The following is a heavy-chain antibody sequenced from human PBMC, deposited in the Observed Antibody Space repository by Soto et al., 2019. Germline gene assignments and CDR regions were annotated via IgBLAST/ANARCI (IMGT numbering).Heavy chain of an antibody. CDR2: ITKSGSRT. Sequence: SGGSLRLSCAASGFTFSNYAMSWVRQAPGKGPEWVSTITKSGSRTYDVDSVKGRFTISRDNSKNTLYLQMNSLRAEDTAVYYCARALLPHHAFDIWGQGTMVTLSS. D-gene: IGHD2-15*01. V-gene: IGHV3-23*01. CDR3: ARALLPHHAFDI. J-gene: IGHJ3*02. CDR1: GFTFSNYA.